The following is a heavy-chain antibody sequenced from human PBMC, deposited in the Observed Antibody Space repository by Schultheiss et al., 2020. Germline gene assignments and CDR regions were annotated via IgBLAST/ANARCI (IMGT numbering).Heavy chain of an antibody. CDR1: GGSISSSSYY. CDR3: ARVGVPGYYYMDV. J-gene: IGHJ6*03. Sequence: SQTLSLTCTVSGGSISSSSYYWGWIRQPPEKGLEWIGSIYYSGSTDYNPSLKSRVTISVDTSKNQFSLKLSSVTAADTAVYYCARVGVPGYYYMDVWGKGTTVTVSS. V-gene: IGHV4-39*07. CDR2: IYYSGST. D-gene: IGHD1-1*01.